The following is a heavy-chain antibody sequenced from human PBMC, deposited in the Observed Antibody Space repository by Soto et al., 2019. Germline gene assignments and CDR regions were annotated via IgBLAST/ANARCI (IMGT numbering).Heavy chain of an antibody. CDR1: GGTLTSYV. D-gene: IGHD2-15*01. V-gene: IGHV1-69*12. CDR3: AREAYYCSGAKCYDGYYHYGMDV. Sequence: QVQLVQSGAEMKKPGSSVKVSCQASGGTLTSYVVSWVRQAPGHGLEWMGGIIPIFGTANYARKFQGRVTITADESTSTAYMELNSLRSEDTAVYFCAREAYYCSGAKCYDGYYHYGMDVWGQGTAVTVSS. CDR2: IIPIFGTA. J-gene: IGHJ6*02.